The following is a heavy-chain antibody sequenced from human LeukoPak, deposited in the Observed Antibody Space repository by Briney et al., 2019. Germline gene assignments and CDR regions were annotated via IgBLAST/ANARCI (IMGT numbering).Heavy chain of an antibody. CDR1: GGSFSGYY. J-gene: IGHJ4*02. Sequence: SETLSLTCAVYGGSFSGYYWSWIRQPPGKGLEWIGYIYYSGSTYYNPSLKSRVTISVDTSKNQFSLKLSSVTAADTAVYYCARVPPYCGGDCYTFDYWGQGTLVTVSS. V-gene: IGHV4-30-4*08. CDR3: ARVPPYCGGDCYTFDY. D-gene: IGHD2-21*02. CDR2: IYYSGST.